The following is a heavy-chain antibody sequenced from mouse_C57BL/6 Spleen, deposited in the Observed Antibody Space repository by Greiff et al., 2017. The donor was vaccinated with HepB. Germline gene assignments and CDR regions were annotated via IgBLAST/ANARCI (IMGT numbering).Heavy chain of an antibody. J-gene: IGHJ2*01. Sequence: VQLQQSGAELVRPGASVTLSCTASGYTFTDYEMHWVKQTPVHGLEWIGAIDPETGGTAYNQKFKGKAILTADKSSSTAYMELRSLTSEDSAVYYCTRYDGYCFDYWGQGTTLTVSS. CDR2: IDPETGGT. V-gene: IGHV1-15*01. D-gene: IGHD2-3*01. CDR3: TRYDGYCFDY. CDR1: GYTFTDYE.